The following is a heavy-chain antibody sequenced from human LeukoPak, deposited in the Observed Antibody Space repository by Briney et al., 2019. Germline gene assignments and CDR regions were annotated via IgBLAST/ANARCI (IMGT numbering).Heavy chain of an antibody. Sequence: GESLRISCKGSGYSFSTYWIAWVRQMPGKGLEWMGIIYTGDSDTRYSPSFQGQVTISADKSISTAYLQWGGLKASDTAMYYCARRTDGMDVWGQGTTVTVS. J-gene: IGHJ6*02. V-gene: IGHV5-51*01. CDR2: IYTGDSDT. CDR3: ARRTDGMDV. CDR1: GYSFSTYW.